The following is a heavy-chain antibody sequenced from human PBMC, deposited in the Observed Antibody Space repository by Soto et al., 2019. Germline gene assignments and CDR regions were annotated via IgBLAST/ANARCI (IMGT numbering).Heavy chain of an antibody. CDR2: ISSNGGST. V-gene: IGHV3-64*02. J-gene: IGHJ4*02. CDR3: ARADYGTFAK. D-gene: IGHD3-10*01. CDR1: GITFSNYA. Sequence: PGGFLRLSCAASGITFSNYAMHWVRQAPGKGLEYVSGISSNGGSTVYVDSVKGRFTISRDNSKNTLYLQMGSLRPEDMAVYYCARADYGTFAKWGPGTLVTVSS.